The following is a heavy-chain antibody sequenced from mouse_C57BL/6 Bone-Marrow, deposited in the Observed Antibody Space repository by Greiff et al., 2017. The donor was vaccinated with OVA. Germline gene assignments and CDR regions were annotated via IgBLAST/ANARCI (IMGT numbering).Heavy chain of an antibody. CDR1: GYTFTSYW. J-gene: IGHJ4*01. CDR3: AIYGSCPGVAMDY. Sequence: VQLQQPGAELVMPGASVTLSCKASGYTFTSYWMHWVKQRPGQGLEWIGELDPSDSYTNYNQKFKGKSTLTVDKSSSTAYMQLSSRTYEDSAVYYGAIYGSCPGVAMDYWGQGTSVTGSS. V-gene: IGHV1-69*01. CDR2: LDPSDSYT. D-gene: IGHD1-1*01.